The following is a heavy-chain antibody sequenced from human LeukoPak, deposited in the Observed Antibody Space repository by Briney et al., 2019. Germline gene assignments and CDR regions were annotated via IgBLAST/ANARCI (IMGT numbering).Heavy chain of an antibody. CDR1: GFTFSHDW. V-gene: IGHV3-7*01. D-gene: IGHD1-20*01. CDR3: ARDHYNWTPDQGYKVFDY. J-gene: IGHJ4*02. CDR2: IKQDGSGE. Sequence: GGSLRLSCAASGFTFSHDWMSWVGQAPGKGLEWVASIKQDGSGEHYVDSVKGRFTISRDNAKNSLYLQMNSLRAEDTAVYYCARDHYNWTPDQGYKVFDYWGQGSLVTVSS.